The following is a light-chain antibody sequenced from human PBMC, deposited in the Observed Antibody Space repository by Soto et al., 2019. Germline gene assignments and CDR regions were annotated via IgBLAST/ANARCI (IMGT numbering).Light chain of an antibody. CDR2: DDS. CDR1: NIESYS. CDR3: QVWHSISDHVV. V-gene: IGLV3-21*02. J-gene: IGLJ2*01. Sequence: SYELTQPPSVSVFPGQTATVTCGGKNIESYSVHWYQVKPGQAPVLVVYDDSDRPSGIPERFSGSYSGNTASLTISRVKAGDEADYYCQVWHSISDHVVFGGGTKVTVL.